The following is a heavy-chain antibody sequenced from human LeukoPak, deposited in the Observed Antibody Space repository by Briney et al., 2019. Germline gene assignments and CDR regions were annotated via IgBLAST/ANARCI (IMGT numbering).Heavy chain of an antibody. CDR2: THYSGST. CDR3: AREVKWNSATLFFDC. CDR1: GGSISSGDFY. D-gene: IGHD1-7*01. J-gene: IGHJ4*02. V-gene: IGHV4-31*03. Sequence: PSETLSLTCTVSGGSISSGDFYWTWIRQNPGKGLEWIGYTHYSGSTYYNPSLKSRVTISVDTSKNQFSLKLSSVAAADTAVYYCAREVKWNSATLFFDCWGQGTLVTVSS.